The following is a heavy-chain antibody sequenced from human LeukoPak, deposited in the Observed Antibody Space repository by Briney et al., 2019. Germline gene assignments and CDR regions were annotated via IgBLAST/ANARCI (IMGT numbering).Heavy chain of an antibody. D-gene: IGHD3-22*01. J-gene: IGHJ4*02. CDR2: MSSTSRFI. V-gene: IGHV3-21*01. Sequence: GGSLRLSCVASGFTFTSYSMNWVRQAPGQGLEWVSSMSSTSRFIYYADSVKGRFTISRDNAKDSLYLQMNSLTAEDTAVYYCASSLYYDSSGYMRRLYYFDYWGQGTLVTVSS. CDR3: ASSLYYDSSGYMRRLYYFDY. CDR1: GFTFTSYS.